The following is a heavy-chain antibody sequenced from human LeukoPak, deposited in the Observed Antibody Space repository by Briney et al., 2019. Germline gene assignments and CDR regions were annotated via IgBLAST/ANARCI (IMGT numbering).Heavy chain of an antibody. CDR2: IRSDGSDK. CDR3: AKDIAAAGGPCAY. D-gene: IGHD6-13*01. Sequence: PGGSLRLSCAASGFTFSGYDMHWVRQAPGKGLEWVALIRSDGSDKYYADSVKSRFTISRDNSKNTLFLQMNSLRAEDTAVYYCAKDIAAAGGPCAYWGRGTLVTVSS. V-gene: IGHV3-30*02. J-gene: IGHJ4*02. CDR1: GFTFSGYD.